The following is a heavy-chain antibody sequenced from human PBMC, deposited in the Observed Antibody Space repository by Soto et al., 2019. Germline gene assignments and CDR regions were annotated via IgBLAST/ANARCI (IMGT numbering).Heavy chain of an antibody. CDR2: IIPIFGTA. J-gene: IGHJ6*02. V-gene: IGHV1-69*01. CDR3: ARDALIAARRYYYYYGMYV. D-gene: IGHD6-6*01. CDR1: GDSLSSYA. Sequence: SVKICSEASGDSLSSYAISGVRQTPGQGLEWMGGIIPIFGTANYAQKFQGRVTITADESTSTAYMELSSLRSEDTAVYYCARDALIAARRYYYYYGMYVWGQGTTVTVSS.